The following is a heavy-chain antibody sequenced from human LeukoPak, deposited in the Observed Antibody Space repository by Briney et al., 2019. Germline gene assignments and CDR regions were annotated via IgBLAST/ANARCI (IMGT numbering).Heavy chain of an antibody. Sequence: SETLSLTCAVSGGSISSGGYSWSWVRQPPGKGLEWIGYIYHSGSTYYNPSLKSRVTISVDRSKNQFSLKLSSVTAADTAVYYCARASTVNHPYFDYWGQGTLVTVSS. D-gene: IGHD4-17*01. CDR2: IYHSGST. CDR3: ARASTVNHPYFDY. V-gene: IGHV4-30-2*01. CDR1: GGSISSGGYS. J-gene: IGHJ4*02.